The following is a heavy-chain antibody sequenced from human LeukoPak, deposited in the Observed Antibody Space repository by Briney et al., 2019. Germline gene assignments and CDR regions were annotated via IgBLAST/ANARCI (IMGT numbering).Heavy chain of an antibody. J-gene: IGHJ4*02. Sequence: GGSLRLSCAASGFTFSSYSMNWVRQAPGKGLEWVSSISSSSSYIYYADSVKGRFTISRDNAKNSLYLQMNSLRAEDTAVYYCAKGVDCSGGSCWDFDYWGQGTLVTVSS. CDR1: GFTFSSYS. CDR2: ISSSSSYI. CDR3: AKGVDCSGGSCWDFDY. D-gene: IGHD2-15*01. V-gene: IGHV3-21*01.